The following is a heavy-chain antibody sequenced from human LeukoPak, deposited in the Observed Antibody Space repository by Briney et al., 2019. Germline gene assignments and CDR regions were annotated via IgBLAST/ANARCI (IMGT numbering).Heavy chain of an antibody. CDR3: AKAFYGDYDAFDI. Sequence: GGSLRLSCAASGFTFSSYGMHWVRQAPGKGLEGGAVISYDGSNKYYADSVKGRFTISRDNSKNTLYLQMNSLRAEDTAVYYCAKAFYGDYDAFDIWGQGTMVTVSS. J-gene: IGHJ3*02. CDR2: ISYDGSNK. CDR1: GFTFSSYG. V-gene: IGHV3-30*18. D-gene: IGHD4-17*01.